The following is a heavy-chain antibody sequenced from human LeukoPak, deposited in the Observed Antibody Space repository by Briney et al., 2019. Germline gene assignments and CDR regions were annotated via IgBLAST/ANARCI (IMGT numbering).Heavy chain of an antibody. Sequence: GGSLRLSCAASGFTFSTYAMTWVRQAPGKGLEWVSSISGSGAGKFYAAPVKGRFTTSRDNSKNTLYVQMNSLRAEDTAVYYCARAAYGDSAGAFDIWGQGTMVIVSS. D-gene: IGHD4-17*01. CDR3: ARAAYGDSAGAFDI. V-gene: IGHV3-23*01. CDR1: GFTFSTYA. CDR2: ISGSGAGK. J-gene: IGHJ3*02.